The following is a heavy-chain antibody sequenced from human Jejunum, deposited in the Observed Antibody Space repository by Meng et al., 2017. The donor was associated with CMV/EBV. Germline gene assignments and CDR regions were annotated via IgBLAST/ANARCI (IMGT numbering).Heavy chain of an antibody. Sequence: RVAGLALVMLTRTLSLRWAVYGDSSTTHNWWAWVRQQPGKGREWNGEIPNRGSSTYNPSLKSRVSRSIHKSKNQFSLQLTSVTAEDKVVYHCLRGSGGSVWGQGILVTVSS. CDR1: GDSSTTHNW. V-gene: IGHV4-4*02. J-gene: IGHJ1*01. CDR3: LRGSGGSV. CDR2: IPNRGSS. D-gene: IGHD3-10*01.